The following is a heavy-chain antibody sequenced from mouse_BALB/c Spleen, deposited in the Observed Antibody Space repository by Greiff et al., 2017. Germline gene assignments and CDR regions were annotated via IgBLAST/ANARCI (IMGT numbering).Heavy chain of an antibody. Sequence: VQLKESGGGLVQPGGSLKLSCAASGFTFSSYGMSWVRQTPDKRLELVATINSNGGSTYYPDSVKGRFTISRDNAKNTLYLQMSSLKSEDTAMYYCARDRGGSSPFAYWGQGTLVTVSA. CDR3: ARDRGGSSPFAY. D-gene: IGHD1-1*01. CDR2: INSNGGST. V-gene: IGHV5-6-3*01. J-gene: IGHJ3*01. CDR1: GFTFSSYG.